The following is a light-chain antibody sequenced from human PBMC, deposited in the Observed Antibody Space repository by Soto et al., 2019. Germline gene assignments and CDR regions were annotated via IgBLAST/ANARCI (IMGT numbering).Light chain of an antibody. V-gene: IGLV2-8*01. CDR2: EVT. CDR1: SSDVGSYNY. J-gene: IGLJ2*01. CDR3: SSYAGNNNLV. Sequence: QSALTQPPSASGSPGQSVTISCTGTSSDVGSYNYVSWYQQHPDKAPKLMIYEVTKRPSGVPDRFSGSKSGNTASLTVSGLQAEDEASYYCSSYAGNNNLVFGGGTQLTVL.